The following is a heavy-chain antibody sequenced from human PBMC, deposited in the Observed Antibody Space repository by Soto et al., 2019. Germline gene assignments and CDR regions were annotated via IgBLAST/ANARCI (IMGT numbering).Heavy chain of an antibody. V-gene: IGHV3-21*01. CDR1: GFSFNTYS. D-gene: IGHD3-16*01. CDR2: ITSRSKFI. CDR3: ARGAALGLSDY. J-gene: IGHJ4*02. Sequence: PGGSLRLSCAASGFSFNTYSMNWVRQAPGKGLEWVSSITSRSKFIYYANSVEGRFTISRDNAKNSLYLQMSSLRAEDTAVYFCARGAALGLSDYWGRGTLVTVSS.